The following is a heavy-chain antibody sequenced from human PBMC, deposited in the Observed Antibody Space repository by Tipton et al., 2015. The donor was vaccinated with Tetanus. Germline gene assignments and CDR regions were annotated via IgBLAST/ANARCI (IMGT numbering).Heavy chain of an antibody. Sequence: SLRLSCAASGFSFSSNGMHWARQAPGKGLEWVAVIWYDGVNKKYADSVKGRFTISRDNSKNTLYLQMNSLRAEDTAVYYCVRGSGAYCGGDCYTGLDYWGQGTLVTVSS. CDR2: IWYDGVNK. CDR1: GFSFSSNG. D-gene: IGHD2-21*02. CDR3: VRGSGAYCGGDCYTGLDY. J-gene: IGHJ4*02. V-gene: IGHV3-33*01.